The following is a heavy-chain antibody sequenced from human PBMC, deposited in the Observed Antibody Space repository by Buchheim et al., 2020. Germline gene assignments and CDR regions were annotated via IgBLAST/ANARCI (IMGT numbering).Heavy chain of an antibody. Sequence: EVQLVESGGGLVQPGGSLRLSCAASGFTFSSYWMSWVRQAPGKGLEWVAKIKQDGSEKYYVDSVKGRFTISRDNAKNYTDLQMNSLRAEDTAVYYCAREYYDFWSGYYGPSVDYWGQGTL. CDR2: IKQDGSEK. CDR3: AREYYDFWSGYYGPSVDY. J-gene: IGHJ4*02. V-gene: IGHV3-7*01. CDR1: GFTFSSYW. D-gene: IGHD3-3*01.